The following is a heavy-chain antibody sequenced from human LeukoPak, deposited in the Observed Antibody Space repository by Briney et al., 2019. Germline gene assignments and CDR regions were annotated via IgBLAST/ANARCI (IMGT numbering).Heavy chain of an antibody. J-gene: IGHJ4*02. D-gene: IGHD6-19*01. Sequence: KTSETLSLTCTVSGGSISSSSYYWGWIRQPPGKGLEWIGEIYHSGSTNYNPSLKSRVTISVDKSKNQFSLKLSSVTAADTAVYYCARDPAGAVAGNGFDYWGQGTLVTVSS. V-gene: IGHV4-39*07. CDR2: IYHSGST. CDR1: GGSISSSSYY. CDR3: ARDPAGAVAGNGFDY.